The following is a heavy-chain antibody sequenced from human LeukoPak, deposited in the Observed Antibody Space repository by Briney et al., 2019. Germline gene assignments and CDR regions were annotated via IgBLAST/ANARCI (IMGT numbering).Heavy chain of an antibody. CDR1: GFTFDDYA. CDR2: ISGDGGST. CDR3: AKDTYYYDSSGYEGPSFDY. J-gene: IGHJ4*02. D-gene: IGHD3-22*01. V-gene: IGHV3-43*02. Sequence: GGSLRLSCAASGFTFDDYAMHWVRQAPGKGLEWVSLISGDGGSTYYADSVKGRFTISRDNSKNSLYLQMNSLRTEDTASYYCAKDTYYYDSSGYEGPSFDYWGQGTLVTVSS.